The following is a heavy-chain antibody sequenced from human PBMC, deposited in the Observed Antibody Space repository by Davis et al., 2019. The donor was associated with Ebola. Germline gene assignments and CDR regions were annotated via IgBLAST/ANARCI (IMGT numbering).Heavy chain of an antibody. CDR1: GFTFSSYA. CDR3: AKDPSGIVGATTRWFDP. V-gene: IGHV3-23*01. J-gene: IGHJ5*02. D-gene: IGHD1-26*01. Sequence: PGGSLRLSCAASGFTFSSYAMSWVRQAPGKGLEWVSAISGSGGSTYYADSVKGRFTISRDNSKNTLYLQMNSLRAEDTAVYYCAKDPSGIVGATTRWFDPWGQGTLVTVSS. CDR2: ISGSGGST.